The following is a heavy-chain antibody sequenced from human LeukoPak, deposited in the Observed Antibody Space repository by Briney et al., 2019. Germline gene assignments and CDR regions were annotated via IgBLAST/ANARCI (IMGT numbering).Heavy chain of an antibody. D-gene: IGHD3-22*01. CDR2: ISYDGSNK. CDR1: GFTFSRFA. Sequence: GGSLRLSCAASGFTFSRFAMHWVRQAPGKGLEWVAVISYDGSNKYYADSVKGRFTISRDNSKNTLYLQMNSLRAEDTAVYYCARFFMIVVAFDYRGQGTLVTVSS. CDR3: ARFFMIVVAFDY. J-gene: IGHJ4*02. V-gene: IGHV3-30-3*01.